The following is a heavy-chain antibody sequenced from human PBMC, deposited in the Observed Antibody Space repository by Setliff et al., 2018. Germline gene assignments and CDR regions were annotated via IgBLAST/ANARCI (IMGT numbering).Heavy chain of an antibody. V-gene: IGHV3-9*01. Sequence: PGGSLRLSCVASGFRFDDYVMHWVRQAPGKGPEWVSGISWNSGSIGYADSVKGRFTISRDNAKNSLYLQMNSLRAEDTALYYCAKDIAVAGTITGFDYWGQGTLVTVSS. J-gene: IGHJ4*02. CDR2: ISWNSGSI. CDR3: AKDIAVAGTITGFDY. CDR1: GFRFDDYV. D-gene: IGHD6-19*01.